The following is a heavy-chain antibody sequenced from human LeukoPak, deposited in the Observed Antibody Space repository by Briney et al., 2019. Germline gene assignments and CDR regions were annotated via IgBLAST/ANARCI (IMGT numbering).Heavy chain of an antibody. CDR3: AREMRGLWYYYDSSAYYFDY. J-gene: IGHJ4*02. D-gene: IGHD3-22*01. CDR2: IKQDGSEK. CDR1: GFTFSSYW. Sequence: GGSLRLSCAASGFTFSSYWMSWVRQAPGKGLEWVANIKQDGSEKYYVDSVKGRFTISRDNAKNSLYLQMNSLRAEDTAVYYCAREMRGLWYYYDSSAYYFDYWGQGTLVTVSS. V-gene: IGHV3-7*01.